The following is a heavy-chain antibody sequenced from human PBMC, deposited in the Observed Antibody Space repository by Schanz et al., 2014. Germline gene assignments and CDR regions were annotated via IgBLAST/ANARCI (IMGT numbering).Heavy chain of an antibody. D-gene: IGHD6-13*01. CDR3: VIEVGAAAGLAWGLDY. V-gene: IGHV3-7*01. CDR1: GFTFSRYW. J-gene: IGHJ4*02. CDR2: IKQDGSAK. Sequence: EVQLVESGGGLVQPGGSLRLCCVASGFTFSRYWMTWVRQAPGKGLEWVANIKQDGSAKNYVDSVKGRFTISRDNPKNSLSLHTNSLRAEDTAVYYCVIEVGAAAGLAWGLDYWGRGTLVTVSS.